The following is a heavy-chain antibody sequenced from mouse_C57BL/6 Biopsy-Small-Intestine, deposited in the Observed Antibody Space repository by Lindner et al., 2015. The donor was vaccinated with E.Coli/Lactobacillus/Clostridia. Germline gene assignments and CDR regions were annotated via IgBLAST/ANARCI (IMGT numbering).Heavy chain of an antibody. CDR3: ARGGRCSGGSCRQNYYFYGMDV. D-gene: IGHD1-1*02. CDR2: IIPIFDTA. J-gene: IGHJ1*01. Sequence: SVKVSCKASGGTFNSYAISWVRQAPGQGLEWMGGIIPIFDTANYAQKFQGRITITADESTSTAYMELSSLRSEDTAVYYCARGGRCSGGSCRQNYYFYGMDVWGQGTTVTVSS. V-gene: IGHV1-81*01. CDR1: GGTFNSYA.